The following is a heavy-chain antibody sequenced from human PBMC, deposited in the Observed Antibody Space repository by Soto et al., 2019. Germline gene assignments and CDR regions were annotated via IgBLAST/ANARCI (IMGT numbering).Heavy chain of an antibody. V-gene: IGHV3-11*01. Sequence: QVQLVESGGGLVKPGGSLRLSCAASGFTFSDYYMSWIRQAPGKGLDWVSYISSSGSTIYYADSVKGRFTVSRDNAKNSLYLQMSSLRAEDTAMYYCARDRMYSSSWYSYWGQGTLVTVCS. D-gene: IGHD6-13*01. CDR2: ISSSGSTI. CDR3: ARDRMYSSSWYSY. J-gene: IGHJ4*02. CDR1: GFTFSDYY.